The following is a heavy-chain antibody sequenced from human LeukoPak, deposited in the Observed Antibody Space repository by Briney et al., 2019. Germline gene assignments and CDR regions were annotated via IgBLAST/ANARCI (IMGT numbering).Heavy chain of an antibody. J-gene: IGHJ5*02. V-gene: IGHV3-48*04. CDR2: ISPTSSNI. Sequence: GGSLRLSFAASGFTFRDYSVNWVRQAPGKGPECVSYISPTSSNIFYVDSVKGRFTISRDNAKNSLYLQMNSLRVEDTAVYYCARDVRYGDYAGWFDPWGQGTLVTVSS. CDR3: ARDVRYGDYAGWFDP. CDR1: GFTFRDYS. D-gene: IGHD4-17*01.